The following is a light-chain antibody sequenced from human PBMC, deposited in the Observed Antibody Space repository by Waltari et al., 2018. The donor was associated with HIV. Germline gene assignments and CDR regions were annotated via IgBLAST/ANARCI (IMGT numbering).Light chain of an antibody. CDR2: GKT. Sequence: QSVLTQPPSASGTPGQRVTISCSGRNSNIGSNTVNWYQQLPGTAPKLLIYGKTRRPSGVPDRFSGAKSGTSASLAISGLQSEDEADYYCAAWDDSLNGEVVFGGGTKLTVL. CDR1: NSNIGSNT. CDR3: AAWDDSLNGEVV. J-gene: IGLJ2*01. V-gene: IGLV1-44*01.